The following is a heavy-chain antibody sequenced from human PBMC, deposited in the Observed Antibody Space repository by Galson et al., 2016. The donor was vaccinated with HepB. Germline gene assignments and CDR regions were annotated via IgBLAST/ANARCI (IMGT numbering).Heavy chain of an antibody. CDR2: IDGPTPNT. Sequence: SLRLSCAVSGFTFRNYALSWVRRAPGKGLEWVSHIDGPTPNTHYADSVRGRFSIYRDNSRDTLYLQMDSLTAEDSAIYYCTTWLSHHFDYWGQGTRVTVSP. CDR3: TTWLSHHFDY. D-gene: IGHD6-19*01. CDR1: GFTFRNYA. V-gene: IGHV3-23*01. J-gene: IGHJ4*02.